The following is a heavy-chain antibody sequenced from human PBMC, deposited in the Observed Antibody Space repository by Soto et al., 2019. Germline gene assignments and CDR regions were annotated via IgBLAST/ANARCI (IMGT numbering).Heavy chain of an antibody. D-gene: IGHD3-22*01. J-gene: IGHJ4*02. V-gene: IGHV3-73*01. CDR2: IRSKANSYET. CDR1: GLTFSGSA. Sequence: GGSLRLSCAASGLTFSGSAMHWVRQASGKGLEWVGRIRSKANSYETAYAASVKGRFTISRDDSKNTAYLQMNSLKTEDTAVYYCTSFTYYYDSSGYFWGQGTLVTVSS. CDR3: TSFTYYYDSSGYF.